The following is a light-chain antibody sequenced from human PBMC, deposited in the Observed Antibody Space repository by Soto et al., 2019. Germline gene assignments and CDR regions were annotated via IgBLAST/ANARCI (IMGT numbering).Light chain of an antibody. CDR1: SSDFGSYNY. V-gene: IGLV2-14*01. CDR2: AVS. CDR3: NSYTSSSTLVV. J-gene: IGLJ7*01. Sequence: QSALTQPASVSGSPGQSITISCAGTSSDFGSYNYVSWYQQRPGKAPKLMIYAVSNRPSGVSNRFSGSKSGNTASLTISGLQAEDEADYYCNSYTSSSTLVVFGGGTQLTVL.